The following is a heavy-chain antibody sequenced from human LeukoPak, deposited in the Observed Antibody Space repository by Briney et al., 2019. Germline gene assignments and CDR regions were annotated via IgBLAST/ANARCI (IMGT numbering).Heavy chain of an antibody. CDR1: GYTFINYG. J-gene: IGHJ5*02. CDR2: IIPIFGTA. D-gene: IGHD3-10*01. V-gene: IGHV1-69*13. CDR3: ASSVTMVRGVIINNLDNWFDP. Sequence: GASVKVPCKASGYTFINYGISWVRQAPGEGLEWMGGIIPIFGTANYAQKFQGRVTITADESTSTAYMELSSLRSEDTAVYYCASSVTMVRGVIINNLDNWFDPWGQGTLVTVSS.